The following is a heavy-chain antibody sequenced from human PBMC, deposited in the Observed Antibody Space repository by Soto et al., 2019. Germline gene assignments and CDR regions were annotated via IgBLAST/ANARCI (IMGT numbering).Heavy chain of an antibody. Sequence: GGSLRLSCTASGFTFSTYTMNWVRQAPGKGLEWVSSISSSSIYIHYADSLKGRFTISRDNAKNSLSLQMDSLRAEDTALYYCARVLSRHDGMDVSGQATAVTVSS. CDR3: ARVLSRHDGMDV. V-gene: IGHV3-21*01. CDR2: ISSSSIYI. J-gene: IGHJ6*02. CDR1: GFTFSTYT.